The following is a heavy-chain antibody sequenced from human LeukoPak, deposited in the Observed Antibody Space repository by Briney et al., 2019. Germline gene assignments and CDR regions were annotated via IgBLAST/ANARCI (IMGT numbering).Heavy chain of an antibody. V-gene: IGHV3-30*02. D-gene: IGHD3-3*01. Sequence: PGGSLRLSCAASGFTFSSYGMHWIRQAPGKGLEWVAFIRYDGSNKYYPDSVKGRFTISKDNYKNFLYLQINSLSADDTAVYYGARNYGFWSGYGSNNIDAFDIWGQGTMVTVSS. J-gene: IGHJ3*02. CDR1: GFTFSSYG. CDR3: ARNYGFWSGYGSNNIDAFDI. CDR2: IRYDGSNK.